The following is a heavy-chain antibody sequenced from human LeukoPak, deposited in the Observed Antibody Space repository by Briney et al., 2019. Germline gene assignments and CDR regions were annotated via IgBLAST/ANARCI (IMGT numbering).Heavy chain of an antibody. D-gene: IGHD1-26*01. Sequence: GGSLRLSCAASGFTFSSYDMHWVRQAPGKGLEWVAVISYDGNDKYYADSVKGRFTVSRDKSKNTLYLQMNSLRGEDTAVYYCARVYESYSLDYWGQGTLVTVSP. CDR2: ISYDGNDK. CDR3: ARVYESYSLDY. J-gene: IGHJ4*02. CDR1: GFTFSSYD. V-gene: IGHV3-30*04.